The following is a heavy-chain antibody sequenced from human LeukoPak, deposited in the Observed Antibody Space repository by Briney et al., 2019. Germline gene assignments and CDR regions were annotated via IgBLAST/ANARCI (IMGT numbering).Heavy chain of an antibody. Sequence: PSETLSVTCTVSGGSISSYYWSWIRQPPGKGLEWIGYIYYSGSTNYNPSLKSRVTISVDTSKNQFSLKLSSVTAADTAVYYCARDGGYCSGGSCYLDYGMDVWGQGTTVTVSS. D-gene: IGHD2-15*01. CDR2: IYYSGST. J-gene: IGHJ6*02. CDR3: ARDGGYCSGGSCYLDYGMDV. CDR1: GGSISSYY. V-gene: IGHV4-59*01.